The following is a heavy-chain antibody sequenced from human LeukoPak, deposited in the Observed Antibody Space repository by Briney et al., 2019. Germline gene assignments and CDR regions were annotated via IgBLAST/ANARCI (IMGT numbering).Heavy chain of an antibody. CDR1: GFTFSSYS. V-gene: IGHV3-21*01. D-gene: IGHD5-18*01. Sequence: KPGGSLRLSCAASGFTFSSYSMNWVRQAPGKGLEWVSSISSSSSYIYYADAVKGRFTISRDNAKNSLYLQMNSLRAEDTAVYYCARDERGYSYGYYYMDVWGKGTTVTISS. J-gene: IGHJ6*03. CDR2: ISSSSSYI. CDR3: ARDERGYSYGYYYMDV.